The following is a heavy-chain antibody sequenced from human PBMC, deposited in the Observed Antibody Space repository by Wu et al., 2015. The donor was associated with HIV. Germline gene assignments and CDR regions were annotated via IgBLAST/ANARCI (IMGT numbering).Heavy chain of an antibody. V-gene: IGHV1-2*02. Sequence: QVQLVQSGAEVKKPGASVKVSCEASGYTFINHYVHWVRQAPGQGLEWLGWINPKSEGTNYAPKFQDRVTMTRDTSMNTVYMELNRLRSDDTTVYYCAREAGTSKWNYRYFDYWSQGT. D-gene: IGHD1-7*01. CDR2: INPKSEGT. J-gene: IGHJ4*02. CDR3: AREAGTSKWNYRYFDY. CDR1: GYTFINHY.